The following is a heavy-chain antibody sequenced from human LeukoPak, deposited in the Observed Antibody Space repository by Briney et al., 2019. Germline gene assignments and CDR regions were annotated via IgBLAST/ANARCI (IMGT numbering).Heavy chain of an antibody. CDR2: IYYSGST. CDR1: GGSVSTSSYY. D-gene: IGHD4-23*01. J-gene: IGHJ4*02. CDR3: ARHGGGNAVSFSDY. Sequence: SSETLSLTCTVSGGSVSTSSYYWGWIRQPPGKKLEWIGSIYYSGSTYYDPSLKSRVTTSVDMSKNQFSLTLSSVTAADTAVYYCARHGGGNAVSFSDYWGQGTLVTVSS. V-gene: IGHV4-39*01.